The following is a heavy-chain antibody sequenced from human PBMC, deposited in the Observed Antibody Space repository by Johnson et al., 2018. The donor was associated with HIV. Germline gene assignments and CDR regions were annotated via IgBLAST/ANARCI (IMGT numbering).Heavy chain of an antibody. CDR3: ARKQWLEVPSDALDV. Sequence: EVQLVESGGGLVQPGWSLRLSCAASGFIFRNYWMYWVRQAPGKGLVWVARIYSDGSDSAYADSVKGRFTISRDNAKKTLYLQMNSLRAEDTAVYYCARKQWLEVPSDALDVWGQGTMVTVSS. J-gene: IGHJ3*01. D-gene: IGHD6-19*01. V-gene: IGHV3-74*03. CDR2: IYSDGSDS. CDR1: GFIFRNYW.